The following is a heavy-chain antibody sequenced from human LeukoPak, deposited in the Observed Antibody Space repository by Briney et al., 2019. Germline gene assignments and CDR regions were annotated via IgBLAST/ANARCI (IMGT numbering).Heavy chain of an antibody. CDR1: GYTFTTYE. CDR2: VNPNSGNT. D-gene: IGHD6-19*01. Sequence: ASVKVSCKASGYTFTTYEINWVRQATGQGLEWMGWVNPNSGNTVYAQNFQGRDTMTRNTSISTAYMELSSLRSEDTAVYYCARMTYSSGANWFDSWGQGTLVTVSS. J-gene: IGHJ5*01. CDR3: ARMTYSSGANWFDS. V-gene: IGHV1-8*01.